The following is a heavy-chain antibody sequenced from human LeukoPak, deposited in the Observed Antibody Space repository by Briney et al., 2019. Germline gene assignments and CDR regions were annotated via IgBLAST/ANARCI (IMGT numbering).Heavy chain of an antibody. J-gene: IGHJ4*02. Sequence: GGSLRLSCAASGFSITKYMTWVRQAPGKGLEWVSAFFRDGVTSCAESVKGRFTISRDISKNTVYFQMNSLRPDDTAMYYCVTETWNDWGQGTLVTVSS. D-gene: IGHD1-1*01. V-gene: IGHV3-53*01. CDR1: GFSITKY. CDR2: FFRDGVT. CDR3: VTETWND.